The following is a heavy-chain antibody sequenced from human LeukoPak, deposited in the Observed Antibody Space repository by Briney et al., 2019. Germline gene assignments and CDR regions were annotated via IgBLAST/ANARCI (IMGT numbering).Heavy chain of an antibody. CDR3: AKHRADPYYYYGMDV. CDR1: RFTFSSYA. D-gene: IGHD3-10*01. Sequence: GGSLRLSCAASRFTFSSYAMSWVRQAPGKGLEWVSAISGSGGSTYYADSVKGRFTISRDNSKNTLYLQMNSLRAEDTAVYYCAKHRADPYYYYGMDVWGKGTTVTVSS. CDR2: ISGSGGST. J-gene: IGHJ6*04. V-gene: IGHV3-23*01.